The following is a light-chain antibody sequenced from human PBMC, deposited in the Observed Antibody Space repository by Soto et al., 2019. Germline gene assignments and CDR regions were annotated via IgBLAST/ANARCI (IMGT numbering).Light chain of an antibody. CDR2: DSY. J-gene: IGLJ2*01. Sequence: QSVLTQPPSVSAAPGQKVTISCPGSNSNIGHDYVSWYQRLPGTAPKLLIYDSYKRPSGIPDRFSGSTSGTSATLGITGLQTGDEADYYCGTWDSSLKSVVFGGGTKLTVL. CDR3: GTWDSSLKSVV. CDR1: NSNIGHDY. V-gene: IGLV1-51*01.